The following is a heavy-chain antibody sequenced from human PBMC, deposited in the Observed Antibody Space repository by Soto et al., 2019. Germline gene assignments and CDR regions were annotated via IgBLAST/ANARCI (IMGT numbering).Heavy chain of an antibody. D-gene: IGHD6-19*01. V-gene: IGHV4-59*01. CDR2: IYYSGST. Sequence: PSETLSLTCTVSGGSISSYYWSWIRQPPGKGLEWIGYIYYSGSTNYNPSLKSRVTISVDTSKNQFSLKLSSVTAADTAVYYCERGPSGWYYGYWGQGTLVTVYS. CDR1: GGSISSYY. CDR3: ERGPSGWYYGY. J-gene: IGHJ4*02.